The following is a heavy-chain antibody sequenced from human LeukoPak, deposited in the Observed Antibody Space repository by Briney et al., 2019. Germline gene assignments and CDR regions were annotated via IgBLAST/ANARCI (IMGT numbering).Heavy chain of an antibody. D-gene: IGHD6-19*01. CDR1: GFTFSNYA. V-gene: IGHV3-33*08. CDR3: ARYSSGWYVDY. Sequence: GGSLRLSCAASGFTFSNYAMRWVRQAPGKGLEWVAVIWCDGSQKYYADSVKGRFTISRDNSKNTLYLQMNSLRAEDTAVYYCARYSSGWYVDYWGQGILVTVSS. CDR2: IWCDGSQK. J-gene: IGHJ4*02.